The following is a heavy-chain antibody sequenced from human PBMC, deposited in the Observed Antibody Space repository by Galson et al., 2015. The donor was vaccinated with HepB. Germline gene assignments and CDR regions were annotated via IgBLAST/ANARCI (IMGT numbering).Heavy chain of an antibody. V-gene: IGHV3-23*01. CDR3: AKDSLQYALDI. CDR1: GFTFSNYA. J-gene: IGHJ3*02. CDR2: IGGATSRT. D-gene: IGHD5-24*01. Sequence: SLRLSCAASGFTFSNYARNWVRQTPGKGLEWGSVIGGATSRTDYADSVKGRVTVSRDNSKNTLYLQMNSLRGEDTAVYYCAKDSLQYALDIWGQGTMVTVSS.